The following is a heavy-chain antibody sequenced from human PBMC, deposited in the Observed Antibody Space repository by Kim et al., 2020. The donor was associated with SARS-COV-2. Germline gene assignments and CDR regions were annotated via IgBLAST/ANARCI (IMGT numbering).Heavy chain of an antibody. CDR1: GFTFSNYG. Sequence: GGSLRLSCAASGFTFSNYGMHWVRQAPGKGLEWVAVIWYDGTNKYYADSVKGRFTISRDNSKNTLYLQMNSLRAEDTAVYYCASVVDTAMVDAFDIWGQGKMVTVSS. V-gene: IGHV3-33*01. CDR2: IWYDGTNK. J-gene: IGHJ3*02. CDR3: ASVVDTAMVDAFDI. D-gene: IGHD5-18*01.